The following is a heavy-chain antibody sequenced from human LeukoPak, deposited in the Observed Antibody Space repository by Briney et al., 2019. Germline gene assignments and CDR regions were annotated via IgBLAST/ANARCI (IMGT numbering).Heavy chain of an antibody. CDR3: ARVGGSTQYYYYYMDV. D-gene: IGHD6-25*01. CDR2: IYYSGST. V-gene: IGHV4-30-4*08. Sequence: SETLSLTCTVSGGSISSGDYYWSWIRQPPGKGLEWIGYIYYSGSTYYNPSLKSRVTISVDTSKNQFSLKLSSVTAADTAVYYCARVGGSTQYYYYYMDVWGKGTTVTVSS. J-gene: IGHJ6*03. CDR1: GGSISSGDYY.